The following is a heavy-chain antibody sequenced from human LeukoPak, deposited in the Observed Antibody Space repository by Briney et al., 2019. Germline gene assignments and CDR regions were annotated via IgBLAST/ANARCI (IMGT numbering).Heavy chain of an antibody. CDR3: ARDDYGDYRLGDAFDI. CDR1: GFAFSSYG. CDR2: IWYDGSNK. D-gene: IGHD4-17*01. V-gene: IGHV3-33*01. Sequence: GGSLRLSCAASGFAFSSYGMHWVRQAPGKGLEWVAVIWYDGSNKYYADSVKGRFTISRDNSKNTLYLQMNSLRAEDTAVYYCARDDYGDYRLGDAFDIWGQGTMVTVSS. J-gene: IGHJ3*02.